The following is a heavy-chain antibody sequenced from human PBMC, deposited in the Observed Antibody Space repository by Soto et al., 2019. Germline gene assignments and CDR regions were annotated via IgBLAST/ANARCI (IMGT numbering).Heavy chain of an antibody. D-gene: IGHD1-26*01. J-gene: IGHJ1*01. CDR1: GFTFSSYS. CDR2: ISSSSSTI. Sequence: PGGSLRLSCAASGFTFSSYSMNWVRQAPGKGLEWVSYISSSSSTIYYADSVKGRFTISRDNAKNSLYLQMNSLRAEDTAVYYCARGAYYYHRNGLSYRGQGTLVTVSS. V-gene: IGHV3-48*01. CDR3: ARGAYYYHRNGLSY.